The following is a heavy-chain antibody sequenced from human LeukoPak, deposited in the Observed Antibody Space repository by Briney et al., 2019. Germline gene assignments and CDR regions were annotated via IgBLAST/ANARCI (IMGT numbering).Heavy chain of an antibody. CDR1: GGSISSYY. CDR3: ARVSSLWYFDY. CDR2: IFYSGST. D-gene: IGHD2-21*01. J-gene: IGHJ4*02. V-gene: IGHV4-59*01. Sequence: SETLSLTCTVSGGSISSYYWSWIRQPPGKGLEWIGYIFYSGSTNYNPSLKSRVTISVGTSKNQFSLKLSSVTAADTAVYYCARVSSLWYFDYWGQGTLVTVSS.